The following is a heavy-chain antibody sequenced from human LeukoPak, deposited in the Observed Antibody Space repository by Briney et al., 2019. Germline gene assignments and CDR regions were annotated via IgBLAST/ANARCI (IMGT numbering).Heavy chain of an antibody. Sequence: GASVKVSCKASGYTFTAYYMHWVRQAPGQGLEWMGRINPNSGGTNYAQKFQGRVSMTGDTSILTAYMELSSLISDDTAVYYCARDTRQQLVHQYYYGMDVWGQGTTVTVSS. CDR2: INPNSGGT. CDR3: ARDTRQQLVHQYYYGMDV. D-gene: IGHD6-13*01. CDR1: GYTFTAYY. J-gene: IGHJ6*02. V-gene: IGHV1-2*06.